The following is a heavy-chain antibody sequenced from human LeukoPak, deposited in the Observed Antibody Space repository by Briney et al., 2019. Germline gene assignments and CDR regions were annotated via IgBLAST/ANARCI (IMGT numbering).Heavy chain of an antibody. CDR3: AKVGLNTIMGDFDY. Sequence: PGGSLRLSCAGSGFTFRSYAMNWVRQAPGKGLQWVSGISGSGDTSSYVDSVKGRFTISRDNSKNTLYLQMNSLRADDTAVYYCAKVGLNTIMGDFDYRGQGTLVTVSS. V-gene: IGHV3-23*01. D-gene: IGHD5-24*01. CDR1: GFTFRSYA. CDR2: ISGSGDTS. J-gene: IGHJ4*02.